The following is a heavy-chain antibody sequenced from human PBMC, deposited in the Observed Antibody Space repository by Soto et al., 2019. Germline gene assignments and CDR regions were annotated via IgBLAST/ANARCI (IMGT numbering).Heavy chain of an antibody. CDR1: GGSISSYY. CDR3: ARGPKGGTMVRGVTYYFDY. J-gene: IGHJ4*02. CDR2: IYYSGST. D-gene: IGHD3-10*01. V-gene: IGHV4-59*01. Sequence: PSETLSLTCTVSGGSISSYYWSWIRQPPGKGLEWIGYIYYSGSTNYNPSLKSRVTISVDTSKNQFSLKLSSVTAADTAVYYCARGPKGGTMVRGVTYYFDYWAQGTLVTVSS.